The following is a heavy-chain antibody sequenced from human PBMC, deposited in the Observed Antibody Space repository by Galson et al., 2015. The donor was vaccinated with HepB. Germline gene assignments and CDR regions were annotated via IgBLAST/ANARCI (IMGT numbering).Heavy chain of an antibody. D-gene: IGHD1-26*01. CDR2: IEKTGDET. V-gene: IGHV3-7*03. J-gene: IGHJ4*02. CDR3: ARLAGGSYSFVRLNFNS. Sequence: SLRLSCAASGFPFSHYWMSWVRQAPGKGLEWVANIEKTGDETFYANSVKGRFTITRDNTRNLVHLQMDSLTPEDTAVYYCARLAGGSYSFVRLNFNSWGPGTLVTVSS. CDR1: GFPFSHYW.